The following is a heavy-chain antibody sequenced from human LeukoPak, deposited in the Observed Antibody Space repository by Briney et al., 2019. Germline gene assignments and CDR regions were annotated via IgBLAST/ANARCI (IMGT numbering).Heavy chain of an antibody. V-gene: IGHV1-18*01. CDR3: ARSSLGTITAGPFDY. J-gene: IGHJ4*02. Sequence: ASVKVSCKASGYTFSSYGIAWVRQAPGQGLEWMGWISGYNGNTNYAQKLQGRVSMTTDSSTTTAYMELRSLTSDDTALYYCARSSLGTITAGPFDYWGQGTLVTVSS. CDR2: ISGYNGNT. D-gene: IGHD5-12*01. CDR1: GYTFSSYG.